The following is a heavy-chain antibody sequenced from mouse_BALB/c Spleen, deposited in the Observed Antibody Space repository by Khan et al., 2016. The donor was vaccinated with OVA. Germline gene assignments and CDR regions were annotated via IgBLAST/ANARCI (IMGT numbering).Heavy chain of an antibody. V-gene: IGHV9-3-1*01. CDR3: ARGGRRAMDY. CDR2: INTYAGEP. Sequence: QIQLVQSGPELKKPGETVKISCKASGYTFTNYGMNWVKQAPGKGLKWMGWINTYAGEPTYVDDFKGRFAFSLETSASTAYLQINNLKHEDTATYIGARGGRRAMDYWGQGTSVTVSA. CDR1: GYTFTNYG. J-gene: IGHJ4*01. D-gene: IGHD3-3*01.